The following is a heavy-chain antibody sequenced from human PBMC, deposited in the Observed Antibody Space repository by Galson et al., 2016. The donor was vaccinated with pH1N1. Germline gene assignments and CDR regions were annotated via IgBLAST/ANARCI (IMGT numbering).Heavy chain of an antibody. D-gene: IGHD3-10*01. V-gene: IGHV1-69*06. CDR2: ISPIFGSI. CDR3: ATAGPLVREILYYSYAMDV. Sequence: SVKVSCKASGGTFSNPAISWVRQAPGQGLEWMGGISPIFGSINYAQRFQGRVTVSADIFTKTAYMELSSLTYEDTAIYYCATAGPLVREILYYSYAMDVWGQGTTVTVSS. J-gene: IGHJ6*02. CDR1: GGTFSNPA.